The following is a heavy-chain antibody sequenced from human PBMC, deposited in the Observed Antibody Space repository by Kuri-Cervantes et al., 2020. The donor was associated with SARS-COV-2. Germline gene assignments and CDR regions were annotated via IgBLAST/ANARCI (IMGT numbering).Heavy chain of an antibody. Sequence: GGSLRLSCTASGFTFGDYAMSWVRQAPGKGLEWVGFIRSKAYGGTTEYAASVKGRFTISRDDSKSIAYLQMNSLKTEDTAVYYCARESILYVEGDDAFDIWGQGTMVTVSS. CDR3: ARESILYVEGDDAFDI. J-gene: IGHJ3*02. V-gene: IGHV3-49*04. D-gene: IGHD2/OR15-2a*01. CDR1: GFTFGDYA. CDR2: IRSKAYGGTT.